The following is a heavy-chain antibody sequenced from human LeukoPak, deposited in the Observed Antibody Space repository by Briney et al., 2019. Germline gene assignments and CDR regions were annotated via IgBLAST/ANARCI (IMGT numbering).Heavy chain of an antibody. CDR3: ARAQGVDYYGSGTYYNWYFDL. CDR2: MHPSGGN. V-gene: IGHV4-4*07. D-gene: IGHD3-10*01. Sequence: SDTLSLTFIVSGDSISSYYWSWTRQAPRKRLEWIWRMHPSGGNYYNPSLKSRVTMSTDTSKNQFSLKLTSVTAADTAVYYCARAQGVDYYGSGTYYNWYFDLWGRGTLVTVSS. CDR1: GDSISSYY. J-gene: IGHJ2*01.